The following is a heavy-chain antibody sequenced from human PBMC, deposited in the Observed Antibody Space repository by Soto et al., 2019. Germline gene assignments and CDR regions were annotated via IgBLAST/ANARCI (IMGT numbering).Heavy chain of an antibody. CDR3: ARQKRLPSKYYYYGMDV. V-gene: IGHV5-51*01. D-gene: IGHD6-25*01. CDR2: IYPGDSDT. J-gene: IGHJ6*02. Sequence: PGESLKIACKGSGYSFTSYWIGWVRQMPGKGLEWMGIIYPGDSDTRYSPSFQGQVTISADKSISTAYLQWSSLKASDTAMYYCARQKRLPSKYYYYGMDVWGQATAITVSS. CDR1: GYSFTSYW.